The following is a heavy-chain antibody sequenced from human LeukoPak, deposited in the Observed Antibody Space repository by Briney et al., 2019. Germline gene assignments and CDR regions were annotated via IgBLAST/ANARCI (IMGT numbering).Heavy chain of an antibody. CDR1: GFRFSSSS. Sequence: PGGSLRLSCVASGFRFSSSSMNWVRQAPGKGLEWVAHIGSTGSDIWYADSVKGRFTISRDNANNSLYLQVNSLRAEDAAAYYCVRARGAGPGAHFDYWGQGTLVTVSS. J-gene: IGHJ4*02. CDR2: IGSTGSDI. D-gene: IGHD3-10*01. CDR3: VRARGAGPGAHFDY. V-gene: IGHV3-21*05.